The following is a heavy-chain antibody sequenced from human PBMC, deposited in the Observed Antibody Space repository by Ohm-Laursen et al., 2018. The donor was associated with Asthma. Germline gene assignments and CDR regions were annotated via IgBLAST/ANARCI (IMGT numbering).Heavy chain of an antibody. V-gene: IGHV3-23*01. D-gene: IGHD1-26*01. J-gene: IGHJ4*02. CDR3: ANRYSGTQLVY. CDR1: GFTFSGYV. Sequence: SLRLSCTASGFTFSGYVMSWVRQAPGKGLDWVSGIGGSGYTTYYADSVKGRFTISRDNSKNTLYLQMNSLRAEDTAVYYCANRYSGTQLVYWGQGTLVTVSS. CDR2: IGGSGYTT.